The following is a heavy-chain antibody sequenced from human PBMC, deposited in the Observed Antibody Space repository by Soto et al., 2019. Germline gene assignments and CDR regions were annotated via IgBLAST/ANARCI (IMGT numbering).Heavy chain of an antibody. V-gene: IGHV3-33*01. Sequence: GGSLRLFCASHGFTFLSYGLHWVRQAPGKGLEWVAVIWYDGSNKYYADSVKGRFTISRDNSKNTLYLQMNSLRAEDTAVYYCARGTTTVVYDFDYWGQRP. CDR3: ARGTTTVVYDFDY. J-gene: IGHJ4*02. CDR1: GFTFLSYG. CDR2: IWYDGSNK. D-gene: IGHD4-17*01.